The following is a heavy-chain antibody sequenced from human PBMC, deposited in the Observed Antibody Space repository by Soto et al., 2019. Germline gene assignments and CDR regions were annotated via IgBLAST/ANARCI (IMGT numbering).Heavy chain of an antibody. Sequence: ASVKVSCTAAGSTFPSDAMHWVRKATGQRLEWMGWINAGNGNTKYSQKFQGRVTNTRDTSASTAYMELSSLRSEDTAVYFCARNVETAMVRALLLPWGQGTLVTGCS. CDR1: GSTFPSDA. CDR3: ARNVETAMVRALLLP. CDR2: INAGNGNT. J-gene: IGHJ5*02. D-gene: IGHD5-18*01. V-gene: IGHV1-3*01.